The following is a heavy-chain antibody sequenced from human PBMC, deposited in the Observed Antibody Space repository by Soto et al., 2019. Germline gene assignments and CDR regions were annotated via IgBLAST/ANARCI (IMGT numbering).Heavy chain of an antibody. D-gene: IGHD2-15*01. CDR2: IYHSGST. CDR1: GGSISSSNW. J-gene: IGHJ4*02. V-gene: IGHV4-4*02. Sequence: SETLSLTCAVSGGSISSSNWWSWVRQPPGKGLEWIGEIYHSGSTNYNPSLKSRVTISVDKSKNQFSLKLSSMTAADTAVYYCAREPYRYCSGGSCYSLGFDYWGQGTLVTVSS. CDR3: AREPYRYCSGGSCYSLGFDY.